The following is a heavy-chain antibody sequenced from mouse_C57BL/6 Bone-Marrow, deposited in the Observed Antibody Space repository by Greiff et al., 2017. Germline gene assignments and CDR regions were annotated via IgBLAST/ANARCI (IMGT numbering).Heavy chain of an antibody. CDR1: GFNIKDDY. CDR3: TMDYGSSYWYFDV. CDR2: IDPENGDT. Sequence: EVQLQQSGAELVRPGASVKLSCTASGFNIKDDYMHWVKQRPEQGLEWIGWIDPENGDTEYASKFQGKATITADTSSNTAYLQLSSLTSEDTAVYYCTMDYGSSYWYFDVWGTGTTGTVAS. V-gene: IGHV14-4*01. D-gene: IGHD1-1*01. J-gene: IGHJ1*03.